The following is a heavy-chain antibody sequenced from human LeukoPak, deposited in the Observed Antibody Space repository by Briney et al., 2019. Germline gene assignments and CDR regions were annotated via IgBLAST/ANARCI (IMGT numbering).Heavy chain of an antibody. J-gene: IGHJ5*02. CDR3: ASQADWFDP. Sequence: SETLSLTCAVYGGSFSGYYWGWIRQPPGKGLEWIGEINHSGSTNYNPSLKSRVTISVDTSKNQFSLKLSSVTAADTAVYYCASQADWFDPWGQGTLVTVFS. D-gene: IGHD6-13*01. V-gene: IGHV4-34*01. CDR1: GGSFSGYY. CDR2: INHSGST.